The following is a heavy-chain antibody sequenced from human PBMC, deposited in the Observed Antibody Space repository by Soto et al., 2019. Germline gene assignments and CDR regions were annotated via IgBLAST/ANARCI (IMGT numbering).Heavy chain of an antibody. CDR1: GGSISSSSYY. CDR2: IYYSGST. J-gene: IGHJ4*02. Sequence: SETLSLTCTVSGGSISSSSYYWGWIRQPPGKGLEWIGSIYYSGSTYYNPSLKSRVTISVDTSKNQFSLKLSSVTAADTAVYYCARRNNPQHYYDSSGVSFDYWGQGTLVTVSS. D-gene: IGHD3-22*01. V-gene: IGHV4-39*01. CDR3: ARRNNPQHYYDSSGVSFDY.